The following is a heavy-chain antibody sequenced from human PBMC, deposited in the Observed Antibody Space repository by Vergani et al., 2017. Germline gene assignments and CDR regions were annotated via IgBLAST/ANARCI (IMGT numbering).Heavy chain of an antibody. CDR1: GFTFGSYS. CDR3: ASGVPGYQLATQYFQH. V-gene: IGHV3-21*01. J-gene: IGHJ1*01. D-gene: IGHD2-2*01. Sequence: EVQLLESGGGLVKPGGSLRLSCVASGFTFGSYSMNWVRQAPGKGLEWVSLISSSSSYRYYADSVKGRFTISRDNGEYSLLLQMNSLRSEDTAVYYCASGVPGYQLATQYFQHWGQGTLVTVSS. CDR2: ISSSSSYR.